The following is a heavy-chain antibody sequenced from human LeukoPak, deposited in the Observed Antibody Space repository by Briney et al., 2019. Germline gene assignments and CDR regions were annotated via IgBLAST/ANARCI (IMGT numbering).Heavy chain of an antibody. Sequence: PGGSLRLSCAASGFTFSTYAMSWVRQAPGKGLECVSGISGSGGNTYYADSVKGRFTISRDNSKNTLHLQMNNLRAEDTAVYYCAKGGLGVAGLDYFDYWGQGTLVTVSS. CDR1: GFTFSTYA. CDR3: AKGGLGVAGLDYFDY. V-gene: IGHV3-23*01. J-gene: IGHJ4*02. D-gene: IGHD6-19*01. CDR2: ISGSGGNT.